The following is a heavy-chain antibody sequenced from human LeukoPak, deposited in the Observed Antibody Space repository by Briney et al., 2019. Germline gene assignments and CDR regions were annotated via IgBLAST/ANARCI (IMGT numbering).Heavy chain of an antibody. J-gene: IGHJ4*02. CDR3: ARGHDYDSSVAY. D-gene: IGHD3-22*01. V-gene: IGHV3-66*01. CDR2: IYSGGST. CDR1: GFTVSSNY. Sequence: GGSLRLSCAASGFTVSSNYMSGVRQAPGEGLEWVSVIYSGGSTYYADSVKGRFTISRDNSKNTVDLQMNSLRAEDTAVYYCARGHDYDSSVAYWGQGTLVTVSS.